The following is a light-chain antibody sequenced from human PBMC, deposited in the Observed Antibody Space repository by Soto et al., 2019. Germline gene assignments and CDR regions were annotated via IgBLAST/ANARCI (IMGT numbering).Light chain of an antibody. CDR3: QTWGTGVWV. V-gene: IGLV4-69*01. CDR2: VDSDGSH. CDR1: SGHSSYA. J-gene: IGLJ3*02. Sequence: QPVLTQAPSASASLGASVKLTCTLSSGHSSYAIAWHQQHPKKGPRFLMKVDSDGSHNKGDGIPDRFSGSSSGTERYLTISNLQSEDEADYYCQTWGTGVWVFGGGTKLTVL.